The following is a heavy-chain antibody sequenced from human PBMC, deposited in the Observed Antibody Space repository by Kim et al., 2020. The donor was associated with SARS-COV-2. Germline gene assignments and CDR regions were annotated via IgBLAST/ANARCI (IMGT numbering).Heavy chain of an antibody. J-gene: IGHJ4*02. D-gene: IGHD2-15*01. CDR3: AKDQNLYSSSWALGYCSGGSCYSVDY. CDR2: ISGSGGST. V-gene: IGHV3-23*01. CDR1: GFTFSSYA. Sequence: GGSLRLSCAASGFTFSSYAMSWVRQAPGKGLEWVSAISGSGGSTYYADSVKGRFTISRDNSKNTLYLQMNSLRAEDTAVYYCAKDQNLYSSSWALGYCSGGSCYSVDYWGQGTLVTVSS.